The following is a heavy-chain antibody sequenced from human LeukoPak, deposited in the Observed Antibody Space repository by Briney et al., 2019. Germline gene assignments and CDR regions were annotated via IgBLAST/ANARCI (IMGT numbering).Heavy chain of an antibody. D-gene: IGHD3-9*01. CDR1: GYTFTGYY. V-gene: IGHV1-2*04. CDR3: ARGSDQESPLRYFDWLLYPTGMDV. CDR2: INPNSGGT. Sequence: ASVNVSCKASGYTFTGYYMHWVRQAPGQGLEWMGWINPNSGGTNYAQKFQGWVTMTRDTSISTAYMELSRLRSDDTAVYYCARGSDQESPLRYFDWLLYPTGMDVWGQGTTVTVSS. J-gene: IGHJ6*02.